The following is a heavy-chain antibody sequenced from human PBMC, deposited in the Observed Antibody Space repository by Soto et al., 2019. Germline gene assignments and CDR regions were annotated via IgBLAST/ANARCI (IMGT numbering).Heavy chain of an antibody. V-gene: IGHV1-3*01. Sequence: ASVKVSCKASGYTFTSYAMHWVRQAPGQRLEWMGWINAGNGNTKYSQKFQGRVTITRDTSASTAYMELSSLRSEDTAVYYCARDTPLRLHLGELSLSPIDYWGQGTLVTVSS. D-gene: IGHD3-16*02. CDR3: ARDTPLRLHLGELSLSPIDY. J-gene: IGHJ4*02. CDR1: GYTFTSYA. CDR2: INAGNGNT.